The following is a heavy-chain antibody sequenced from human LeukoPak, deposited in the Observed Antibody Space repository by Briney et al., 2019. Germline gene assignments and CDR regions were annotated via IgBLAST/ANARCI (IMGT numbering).Heavy chain of an antibody. D-gene: IGHD3-10*01. V-gene: IGHV4-38-2*02. CDR3: ASLGSAGY. Sequence: SPSETLSLTCTVSGYSISSGYYWGWIRQPPGKGLEWIGSIYHSGSTYYNPSLKSRVTISVDTSKNQFSLRLSSVTAADTAVYYCASLGSAGYWGQGTLVTVSS. CDR2: IYHSGST. CDR1: GYSISSGYY. J-gene: IGHJ4*02.